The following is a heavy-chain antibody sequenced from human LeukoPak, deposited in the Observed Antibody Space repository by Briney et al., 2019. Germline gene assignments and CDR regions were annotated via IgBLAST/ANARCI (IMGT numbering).Heavy chain of an antibody. J-gene: IGHJ4*02. CDR2: IYYSGST. V-gene: IGHV4-39*01. CDR1: GGSISSSSYY. Sequence: SETLSLTCTVSGGSISSSSYYWGWIRQPPGKGLEWIGSIYYSGSTYYNPSLKSRVTISVDTSKNQFSLKLSSVTAADTAVYYCASFPVYSSPYYFDYWGQGTLVTLS. D-gene: IGHD6-13*01. CDR3: ASFPVYSSPYYFDY.